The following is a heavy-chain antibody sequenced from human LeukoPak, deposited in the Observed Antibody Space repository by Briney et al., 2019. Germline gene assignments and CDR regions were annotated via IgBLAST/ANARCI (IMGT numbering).Heavy chain of an antibody. CDR1: GFTFSGFA. J-gene: IGHJ4*02. CDR2: IWYDGSNK. CDR3: ARDLSAGTYYSYFDY. Sequence: GGSLRLSCAASGFTFSGFAMHWVRQAPGKGLEWVAVIWYDGSNKYYADSVKGRFTISRDNSKNTLYLQMNSLRAEDTAVYYCARDLSAGTYYSYFDYWGQGTLVTVSS. D-gene: IGHD3-10*01. V-gene: IGHV3-33*08.